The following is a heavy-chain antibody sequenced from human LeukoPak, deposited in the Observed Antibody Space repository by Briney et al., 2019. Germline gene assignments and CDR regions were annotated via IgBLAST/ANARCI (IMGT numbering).Heavy chain of an antibody. V-gene: IGHV3-66*01. Sequence: GGSLRLSCAASGFTVSSHYMTWVRQAPGKGLEWVSVIYSGGSTYYADSVKGRFTISRDNSKNTLYLQMNSLRAEDTAVYYCARDLCSGGSYYPDYWGQGTLVTVSS. CDR1: GFTVSSHY. D-gene: IGHD2-15*01. J-gene: IGHJ4*02. CDR3: ARDLCSGGSYYPDY. CDR2: IYSGGST.